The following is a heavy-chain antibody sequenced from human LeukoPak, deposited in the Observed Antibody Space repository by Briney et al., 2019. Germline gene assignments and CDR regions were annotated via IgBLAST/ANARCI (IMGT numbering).Heavy chain of an antibody. CDR1: GVSISSYY. CDR3: AGSSGWTGFDY. CDR2: IYYSGST. J-gene: IGHJ4*02. Sequence: SETLSLTCTVSGVSISSYYWSWIRQPPGKGLEWIGYIYYSGSTNYNPSLKSRVTISVDTSKNQFSLKLSSVTAADTAVYYCAGSSGWTGFDYWGQGTLVTVSS. V-gene: IGHV4-59*08. D-gene: IGHD6-19*01.